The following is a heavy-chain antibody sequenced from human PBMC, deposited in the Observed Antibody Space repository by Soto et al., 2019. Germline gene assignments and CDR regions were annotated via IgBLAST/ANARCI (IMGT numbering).Heavy chain of an antibody. CDR1: GFAFSAYG. CDR3: ARVGGTVTSDY. V-gene: IGHV3-33*01. D-gene: IGHD4-17*01. J-gene: IGHJ4*02. Sequence: QVQLVESGGGVVQPGRSLRLSCAASGFAFSAYGMHWVRQAPGKGLEWVAMIYYDGSNKYYADSVKGRFTISRDNSQNTLYLPMSSLRAEDTALYYCARVGGTVTSDYWGQGTLVTVSS. CDR2: IYYDGSNK.